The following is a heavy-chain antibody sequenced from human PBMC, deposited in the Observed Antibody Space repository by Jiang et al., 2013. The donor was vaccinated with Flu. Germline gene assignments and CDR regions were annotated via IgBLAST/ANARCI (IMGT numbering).Heavy chain of an antibody. V-gene: IGHV3-30*18. CDR2: ISYDGINK. CDR3: AKDGSYGGFIGDLDY. Sequence: EWMAVISYDGINKYSADSVKGRFTISRDNSKNTLYLQMNSLRAEDTAVYYCAKDGSYGGFIGDLDYWGQGTLVTVSS. D-gene: IGHD5-18*01. J-gene: IGHJ4*02.